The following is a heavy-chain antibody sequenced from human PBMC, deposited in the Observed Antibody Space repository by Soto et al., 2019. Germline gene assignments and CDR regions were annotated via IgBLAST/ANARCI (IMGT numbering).Heavy chain of an antibody. J-gene: IGHJ4*02. CDR1: GGSFSGYY. D-gene: IGHD4-17*01. Sequence: SETLSLTCAVYGGSFSGYYWSWIRQPPGKGLEWIGEINHSGSTNYNPSLKSRVTISVDTSKNQFSLKLSSGTAADTAVYYCATKRTTVTAFDYWGQGTLVTVSS. CDR2: INHSGST. V-gene: IGHV4-34*01. CDR3: ATKRTTVTAFDY.